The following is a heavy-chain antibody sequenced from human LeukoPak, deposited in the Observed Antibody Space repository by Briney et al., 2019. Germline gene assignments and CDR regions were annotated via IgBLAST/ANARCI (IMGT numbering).Heavy chain of an antibody. J-gene: IGHJ6*03. Sequence: ASVKVSCKASGYTFTGYYMHWVRQAPGQGLEWMGWINPNSGGTNYAQKVQGRVTMTRDTSISTAYMELSRLRSDDTAVYYCARWQYQLLYGYYYYYMDVWGKGTTVTVSS. CDR2: INPNSGGT. D-gene: IGHD2-2*02. V-gene: IGHV1-2*02. CDR3: ARWQYQLLYGYYYYYMDV. CDR1: GYTFTGYY.